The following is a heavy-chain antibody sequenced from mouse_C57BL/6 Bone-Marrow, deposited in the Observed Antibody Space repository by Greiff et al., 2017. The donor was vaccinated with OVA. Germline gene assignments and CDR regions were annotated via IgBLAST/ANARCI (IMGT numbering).Heavy chain of an antibody. CDR1: GFHIKDDY. CDR2: IDPENGDT. Sequence: EVQLQQSGAELVRPGASVKLSCTASGFHIKDDYMHWVQQRPEQGLEWIGWIDPENGDTEYASKFQGKATITADTSSNTAYLQLSSLTSEDTAVYYCTTNYVNYWGQGTTLTVSS. V-gene: IGHV14-4*01. J-gene: IGHJ2*01. CDR3: TTNYVNY.